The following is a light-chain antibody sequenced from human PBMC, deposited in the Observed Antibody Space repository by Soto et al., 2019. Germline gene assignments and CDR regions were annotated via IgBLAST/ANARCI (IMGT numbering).Light chain of an antibody. CDR2: GAS. Sequence: EIVLTQSPGTLSLSPGERATLSCRASQSFSSNFLAWYQQTPGQAPRLLIYGASSRATSIPIRFSGSGSGTDFTLTISRLEPEVFAVYYCQQCGSSPLTFGRGTPLQIK. J-gene: IGKJ5*01. CDR1: QSFSSNF. CDR3: QQCGSSPLT. V-gene: IGKV3-20*01.